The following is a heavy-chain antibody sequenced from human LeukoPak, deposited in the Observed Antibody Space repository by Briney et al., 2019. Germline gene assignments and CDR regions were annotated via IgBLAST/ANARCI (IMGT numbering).Heavy chain of an antibody. Sequence: VASVKVSCKASGYTFTSYGISWVRQAPGQGLEWMGWISAYNGNANYAQKLQGRVTMTTDTSTSTAYMELRSLRSDDTAVYYCARVRDITMIAGSPDYWGQGTLVTVSS. CDR3: ARVRDITMIAGSPDY. CDR2: ISAYNGNA. D-gene: IGHD3-22*01. CDR1: GYTFTSYG. J-gene: IGHJ4*02. V-gene: IGHV1-18*01.